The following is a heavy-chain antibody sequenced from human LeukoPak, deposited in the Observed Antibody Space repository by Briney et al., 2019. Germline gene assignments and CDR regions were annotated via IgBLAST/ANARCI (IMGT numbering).Heavy chain of an antibody. CDR2: ISYDGSNK. Sequence: GGSLRLSCAASGFTFSSYGMHWVRQAPGKGLEWVAVISYDGSNKYYADSVKGRFTISRDNSKNTLYLQMNSLRAEDTAVYYCAKDHMVRGVIRVYYFDYWGQGTLVTVSS. D-gene: IGHD3-10*01. V-gene: IGHV3-30*18. CDR3: AKDHMVRGVIRVYYFDY. CDR1: GFTFSSYG. J-gene: IGHJ4*02.